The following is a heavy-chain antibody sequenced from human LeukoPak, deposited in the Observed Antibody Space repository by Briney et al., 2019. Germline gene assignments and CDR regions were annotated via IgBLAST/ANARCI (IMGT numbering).Heavy chain of an antibody. CDR3: ARADRPPRGPYLIGP. Sequence: ASVKVSCKTSGYSFTDSYMHWVRQAPGQGLEWMGWINPNSGGTNSAQKFQGRVTMTRDTSITTVYMEVNWLTSDDTAIYYCARADRPPRGPYLIGPWGQGTLVTVSS. J-gene: IGHJ5*02. D-gene: IGHD3-10*01. CDR1: GYSFTDSY. CDR2: INPNSGGT. V-gene: IGHV1-2*02.